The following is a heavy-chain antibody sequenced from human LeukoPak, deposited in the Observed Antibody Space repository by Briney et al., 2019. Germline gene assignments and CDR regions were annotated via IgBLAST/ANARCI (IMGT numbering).Heavy chain of an antibody. J-gene: IGHJ4*02. CDR3: TRGAVGAHFDY. CDR2: ISYDGSNK. CDR1: GFTFSSYA. D-gene: IGHD1-26*01. V-gene: IGHV3-30*04. Sequence: GGSLRLSCAASGFTFSSYAMHWVRQAPGKGLEWVAVISYDGSNKYYADSVKGRFTISRDNSKNTLYLQMNSLRAEDTAVYYCTRGAVGAHFDYWGQGTLVTVSS.